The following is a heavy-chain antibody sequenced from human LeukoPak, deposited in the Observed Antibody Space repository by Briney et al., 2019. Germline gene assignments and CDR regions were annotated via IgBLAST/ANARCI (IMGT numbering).Heavy chain of an antibody. Sequence: SETLSLTCTVSGGSISGYYWSWIRQPAGKGLEWIGRMYSSGRASYNPSLKSRVTMSVDTSKNQFSLKLSSVTAADTAVYLCARRSFSYYATDVRGQGTTVTVSS. CDR3: ARRSFSYYATDV. CDR1: GGSISGYY. V-gene: IGHV4-4*07. CDR2: MYSSGRA. J-gene: IGHJ6*02.